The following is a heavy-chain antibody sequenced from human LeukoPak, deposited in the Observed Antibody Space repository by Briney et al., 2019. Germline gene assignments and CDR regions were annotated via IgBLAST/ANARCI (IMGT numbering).Heavy chain of an antibody. Sequence: PGVSLRLSCAVSGFTVSGTYMSWVRQAPGKGLEWVSVIYSGGNTYYSDSVKGRFAISRDTSKNTLYLQMNSLRAEDTAVYYCARALYSGHADLFDSWGQGTLVTVSS. V-gene: IGHV3-66*01. CDR3: ARALYSGHADLFDS. CDR1: GFTVSGTY. J-gene: IGHJ4*02. CDR2: IYSGGNT. D-gene: IGHD5-12*01.